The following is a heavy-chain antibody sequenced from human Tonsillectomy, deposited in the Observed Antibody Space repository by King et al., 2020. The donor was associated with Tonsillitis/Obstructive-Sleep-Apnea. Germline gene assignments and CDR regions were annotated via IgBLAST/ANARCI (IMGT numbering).Heavy chain of an antibody. Sequence: VQLVESGGGLVQPGGSLRLSCAASGFTFSSYAMTWVRQAPGKGLEWVSAISGSGGGTYSADSVMGRFTISRDNSKNILYLQLNTLRAEDTAVYYCAKISSYSSGWYGGQFDYWGRGTLVTGSS. J-gene: IGHJ4*02. V-gene: IGHV3-23*04. CDR3: AKISSYSSGWYGGQFDY. D-gene: IGHD6-19*01. CDR1: GFTFSSYA. CDR2: ISGSGGGT.